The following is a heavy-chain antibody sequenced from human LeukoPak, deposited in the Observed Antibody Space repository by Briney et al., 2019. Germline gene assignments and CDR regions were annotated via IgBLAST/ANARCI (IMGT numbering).Heavy chain of an antibody. J-gene: IGHJ4*02. CDR1: GFTFSSYS. CDR3: ARAGGSGSYYNI. D-gene: IGHD3-10*01. V-gene: IGHV3-21*01. CDR2: ISSSSSYI. Sequence: GGSLRLSCAASGFTFSSYSMNWVRQAPGKGLEWVSSISSSSSYIYYADSVKGRFTISRDNAKNSLYLQMNSLRAEDTAVCYCARAGGSGSYYNIWGQGTLVTVSS.